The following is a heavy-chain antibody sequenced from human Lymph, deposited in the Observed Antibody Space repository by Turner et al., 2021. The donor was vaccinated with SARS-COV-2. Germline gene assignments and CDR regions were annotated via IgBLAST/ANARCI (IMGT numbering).Heavy chain of an antibody. CDR1: GGSNSSSSHY. CDR3: ARLVRRAEYYFDY. J-gene: IGHJ4*02. D-gene: IGHD3-10*01. Sequence: QLQLQESGQGLVKPSETLSLTCTVSGGSNSSSSHYWGWIRQPPGRGLEWIGHIYYSGSNYYNPSLKGRVTISVDTSKNQFSLKLRSVTAADTAVYYCARLVRRAEYYFDYWGQGTLVTVSS. CDR2: IYYSGSN. V-gene: IGHV4-39*01.